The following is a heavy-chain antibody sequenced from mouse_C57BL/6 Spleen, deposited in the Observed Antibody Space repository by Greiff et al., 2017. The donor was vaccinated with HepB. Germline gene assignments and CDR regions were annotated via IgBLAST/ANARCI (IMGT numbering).Heavy chain of an antibody. CDR3: ARGSSYDYAMDY. CDR2: IYPRSGNT. CDR1: GYTFTSYG. J-gene: IGHJ4*01. D-gene: IGHD1-1*01. Sequence: VQLQESGAELARPGASVKLSCKASGYTFTSYGISWVKQRTGQGLEWIGEIYPRSGNTYYNEKFKGKATLTAAKSSSTAYMELRSLTSEDSAVYFCARGSSYDYAMDYWGQGTSVTVSS. V-gene: IGHV1-81*01.